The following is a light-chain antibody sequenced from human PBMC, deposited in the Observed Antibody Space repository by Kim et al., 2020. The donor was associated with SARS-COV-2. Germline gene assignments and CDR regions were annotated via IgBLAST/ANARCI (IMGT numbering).Light chain of an antibody. Sequence: DIQMTQSPSFVSASVGDRVTITCRASQDISTSLAWYQQMPGKAPKLLIDGAVRLQSGVPSRFNGSGSGTEFTLTISCLQVEDVAIYYCQQADTFPISFGQGTRLEIK. CDR3: QQADTFPIS. CDR1: QDISTS. V-gene: IGKV1-12*01. J-gene: IGKJ5*01. CDR2: GAV.